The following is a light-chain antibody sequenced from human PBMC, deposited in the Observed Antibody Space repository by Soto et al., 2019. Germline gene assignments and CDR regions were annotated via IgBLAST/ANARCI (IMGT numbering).Light chain of an antibody. CDR1: SSDVGGYKY. CDR3: TSYTSSSTPDV. Sequence: QSVLTQPASVSASPGQSITISCTGTSSDVGGYKYVSWYQQYPGKAPKLMMYEVSNRPSGISNRFSGSKSGNTASLTITGLRAEDEGYYYCTSYTSSSTPDVFGTGTKVTVL. V-gene: IGLV2-14*01. J-gene: IGLJ1*01. CDR2: EVS.